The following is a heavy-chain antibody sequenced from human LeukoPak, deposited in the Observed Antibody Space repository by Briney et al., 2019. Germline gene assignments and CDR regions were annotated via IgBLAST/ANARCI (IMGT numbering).Heavy chain of an antibody. V-gene: IGHV4-39*07. CDR2: IYYSGST. Sequence: SETLSLTCTVSGGSLSSSSYYWGWLRQPPGRGLEWLGSIYYSGSTYYNPSLKSRVTISVDTSKNQFSLKLSSVTAADTAVYYCASPKYSSGWYDPYYFDYWGQGTLVTVSS. J-gene: IGHJ4*02. D-gene: IGHD6-19*01. CDR3: ASPKYSSGWYDPYYFDY. CDR1: GGSLSSSSYY.